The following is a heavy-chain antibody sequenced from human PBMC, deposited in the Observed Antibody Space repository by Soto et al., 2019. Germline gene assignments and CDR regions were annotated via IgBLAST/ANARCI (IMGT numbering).Heavy chain of an antibody. J-gene: IGHJ6*02. CDR1: GGTFAGFI. CDR3: ARNGTYSSSLSQYSGMDV. D-gene: IGHD6-19*01. Sequence: QVQLVQSGAEVKEPGSSVKVSCKASGGTFAGFIMNWVRQTPGQGFEWMGGIVPMFGTPTYAERFKGRVTISATGSTSTAYMELTSLRSEDTAVYYCARNGTYSSSLSQYSGMDVWGQGTTVTVS. CDR2: IVPMFGTP. V-gene: IGHV1-69*01.